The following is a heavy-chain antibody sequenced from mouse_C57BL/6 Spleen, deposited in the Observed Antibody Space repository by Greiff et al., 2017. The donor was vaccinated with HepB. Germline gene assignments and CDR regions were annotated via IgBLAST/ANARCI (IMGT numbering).Heavy chain of an antibody. J-gene: IGHJ4*01. D-gene: IGHD1-1*01. V-gene: IGHV1-54*01. Sequence: QVQLQQSGAELVRPGTSVKVSCKASGYAFTNYLIEWVKQRPGQGLEWIGVINPGSGGTNYNEKLKGKATLTADKASSTAYMQLSSLTSEDSAVYFCARSIITTVVASAMDYWGQGTSVTVSS. CDR2: INPGSGGT. CDR1: GYAFTNYL. CDR3: ARSIITTVVASAMDY.